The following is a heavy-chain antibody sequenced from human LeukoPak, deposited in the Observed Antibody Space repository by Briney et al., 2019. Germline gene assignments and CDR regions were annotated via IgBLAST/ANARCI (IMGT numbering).Heavy chain of an antibody. V-gene: IGHV3-74*01. CDR1: GFTFSQNW. D-gene: IGHD1-26*01. CDR3: LTILETTIDAFDI. J-gene: IGHJ3*02. Sequence: GGSLRLSCAASGFTFSQNWLHWVRQAPGKGLVWVSRISPDDKSTSYADSVKGRFTISRDDAKKALYLQMNSLRAEDTAVYYCLTILETTIDAFDIWGQGTMVTVSS. CDR2: ISPDDKST.